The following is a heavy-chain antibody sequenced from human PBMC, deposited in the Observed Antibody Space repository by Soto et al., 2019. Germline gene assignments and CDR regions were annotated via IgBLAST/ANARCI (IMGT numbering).Heavy chain of an antibody. D-gene: IGHD3-22*01. CDR3: ARDPPYYYDSSGVTGMDV. V-gene: IGHV1-8*01. CDR2: MNPNSGNT. CDR1: GYTFTSHD. Sequence: GASVKVSCKASGYTFTSHDINWVRQATGQGLEWMGWMNPNSGNTGYAQKFQGRVTMTRNTSISTAYMELSSLRSEDTAVYYCARDPPYYYDSSGVTGMDVWGQGTTVTVS. J-gene: IGHJ6*02.